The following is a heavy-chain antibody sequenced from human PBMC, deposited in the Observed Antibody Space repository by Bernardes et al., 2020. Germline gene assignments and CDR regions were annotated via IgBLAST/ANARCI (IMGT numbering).Heavy chain of an antibody. CDR3: ARAPKQRITIFGVVGWFDP. Sequence: LALTFTVSGGSISSGGYSWSWIRQHPGKGLEWIGYIYYSGSPYYNPSLKSRVTISVDTSKNQFSLKLSSVTAADTAVYYCARAPKQRITIFGVVGWFDPWGQGTLVTVSS. J-gene: IGHJ5*02. D-gene: IGHD3-3*01. V-gene: IGHV4-31*03. CDR2: IYYSGSP. CDR1: GGSISSGGYS.